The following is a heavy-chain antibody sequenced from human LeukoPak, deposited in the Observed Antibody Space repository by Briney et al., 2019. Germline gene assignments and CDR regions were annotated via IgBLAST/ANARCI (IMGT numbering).Heavy chain of an antibody. Sequence: SVKVSCKASGGTFSSYAISWVRQAPGQGLAWMGRIIPILGIANYAQKFQGRVTITADKSTSTAYMELSSLRSEDTAVYYCASNLAYCGGDCYSQGNWFDPWGQGTLVTVSS. CDR1: GGTFSSYA. CDR3: ASNLAYCGGDCYSQGNWFDP. CDR2: IIPILGIA. D-gene: IGHD2-21*02. V-gene: IGHV1-69*04. J-gene: IGHJ5*02.